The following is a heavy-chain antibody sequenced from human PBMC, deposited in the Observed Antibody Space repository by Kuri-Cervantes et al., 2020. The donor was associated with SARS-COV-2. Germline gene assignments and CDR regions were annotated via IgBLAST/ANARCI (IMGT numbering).Heavy chain of an antibody. CDR1: GFTFSDYY. Sequence: GGSLRLSCAASGFTFSDYYMSWIRQAPGKGLEWVPYISSSGSTIYYADSVKGRFTISRDNAKNSLYLQMNSLRAEDTAVYYCARDLGHYDSGSYHSPLYYYGMDVWGQGTTVTVSS. D-gene: IGHD3-10*01. CDR3: ARDLGHYDSGSYHSPLYYYGMDV. CDR2: ISSSGSTI. V-gene: IGHV3-11*04. J-gene: IGHJ6*02.